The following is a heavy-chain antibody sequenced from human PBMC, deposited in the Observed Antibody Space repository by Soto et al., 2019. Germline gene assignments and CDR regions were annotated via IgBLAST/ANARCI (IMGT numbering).Heavy chain of an antibody. D-gene: IGHD3-22*01. V-gene: IGHV4-61*01. CDR1: GGSVSSCSYD. CDR3: ARVWGDTYSSSYRTYSDYG. J-gene: IGHJ6*01. CDR2: IYYRGST. Sequence: SGALAPTSTVSGGSVSSCSYDLSWIRQPPGKGLEWIGYIYYRGSTKYNPSLKSRVTISVDTSKNQFSRKLSAVTAADTAGYYCARVWGDTYSSSYRTYSDYG.